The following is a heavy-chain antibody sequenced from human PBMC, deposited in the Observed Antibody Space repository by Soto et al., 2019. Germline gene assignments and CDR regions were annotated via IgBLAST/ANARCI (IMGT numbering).Heavy chain of an antibody. CDR3: ARAPYDSLDY. V-gene: IGHV4-38-2*01. J-gene: IGHJ4*02. Sequence: SETLSLTCAVSGYSISSCDYCGWTRAPPGKGLEWIGNIFPSGPAYYTPSLKSRLTISVDTSNNLFPLNLKSLTPAHTVVYYCARAPYDSLDYRGQGTLVTVSS. D-gene: IGHD3-9*01. CDR1: GYSISSCDY. CDR2: IFPSGPA.